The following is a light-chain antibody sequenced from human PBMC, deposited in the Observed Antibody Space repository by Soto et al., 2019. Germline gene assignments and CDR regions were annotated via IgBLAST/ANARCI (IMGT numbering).Light chain of an antibody. V-gene: IGKV1-27*01. CDR3: QKYDSAPHT. J-gene: IGKJ5*01. Sequence: DIQMTQSPSSLSASVGDRVTITCRASQGISNYLAWYRQKPGKVPKLLIYAASTLQSGVPSRFSGSGSGTEFTLTISSLPPEDVGTYYCQKYDSAPHTIGQGTGREIK. CDR1: QGISNY. CDR2: AAS.